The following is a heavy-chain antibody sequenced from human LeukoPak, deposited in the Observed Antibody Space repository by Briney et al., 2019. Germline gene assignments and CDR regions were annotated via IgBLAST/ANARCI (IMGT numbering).Heavy chain of an antibody. J-gene: IGHJ4*02. D-gene: IGHD3-22*01. CDR2: ISYDGSNK. V-gene: IGHV3-30-3*02. CDR1: GFTFSGYP. CDR3: AKDVIYDSSGYSY. Sequence: GKSLRLSCAASGFTFSGYPIHWVRQAPGKGLEWVAVISYDGSNKYYADSVKGRFTISRDNSKNTLYLQMNSLRAEDTAVYYCAKDVIYDSSGYSYWGQGTLVTVSS.